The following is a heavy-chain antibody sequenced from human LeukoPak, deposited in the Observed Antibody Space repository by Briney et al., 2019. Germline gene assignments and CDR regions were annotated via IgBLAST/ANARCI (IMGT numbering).Heavy chain of an antibody. J-gene: IGHJ1*01. CDR1: GFAFNLYS. CDR2: IDGGTTRI. D-gene: IGHD3-22*01. Sequence: GGSLRLSCAASGFAFNLYSMTWVRQAPGKGLEWVSYIDGGTTRIYYADSVRGRFTISRDNARYSLYLQMNSLRDEDTAVYYCAKDYYDSSGYSPEYFQHWGQGTLVTVSS. CDR3: AKDYYDSSGYSPEYFQH. V-gene: IGHV3-48*02.